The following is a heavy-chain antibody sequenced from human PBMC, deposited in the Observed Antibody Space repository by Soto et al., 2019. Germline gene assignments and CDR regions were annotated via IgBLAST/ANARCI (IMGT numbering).Heavy chain of an antibody. Sequence: GGSLRLFCSASGFDFSAYAMHWVRQAPEKRLEYISAINDNGDDKYYTQSVEGRFTISRDNSKNTLFLHMTSLRREDTATYHCVKGRCMYNTCYTVPLDFWGQVTLVTVSS. CDR2: INDNGDDK. V-gene: IGHV3-64D*06. D-gene: IGHD2-2*02. J-gene: IGHJ4*02. CDR3: VKGRCMYNTCYTVPLDF. CDR1: GFDFSAYA.